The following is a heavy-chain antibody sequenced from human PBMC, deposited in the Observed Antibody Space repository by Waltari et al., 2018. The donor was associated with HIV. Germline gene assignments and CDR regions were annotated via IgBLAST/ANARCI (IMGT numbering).Heavy chain of an antibody. CDR2: SYYSGST. D-gene: IGHD6-19*01. CDR1: GGSISSSSYY. J-gene: IGHJ4*02. V-gene: IGHV4-39*01. Sequence: QLQLQESGPGLVKPSETLSLTCTVSGGSISSSSYYWRRIRQPPGKGLEWIGSSYYSGSTYYNPSLKSRVTISVDTSKNQFSLKLSSVTAADTAVYYCARGVAGQVFDYWGQGTLVTVSS. CDR3: ARGVAGQVFDY.